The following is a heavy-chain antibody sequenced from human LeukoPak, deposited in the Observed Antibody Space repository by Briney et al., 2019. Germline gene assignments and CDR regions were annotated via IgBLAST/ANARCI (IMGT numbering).Heavy chain of an antibody. CDR1: GGSISSSSYY. CDR3: AREGRLGELSFELDY. Sequence: PSETLSLTCTVSGGSISSSSYYWGWIRQPPGKGLEWIGYIYYSGSTNYNPSLKSRVTISVDTSKNQFSLKLSSVTAADTAVYYCAREGRLGELSFELDYWGQGTLVTVSS. V-gene: IGHV4-61*01. D-gene: IGHD3-16*02. J-gene: IGHJ4*02. CDR2: IYYSGST.